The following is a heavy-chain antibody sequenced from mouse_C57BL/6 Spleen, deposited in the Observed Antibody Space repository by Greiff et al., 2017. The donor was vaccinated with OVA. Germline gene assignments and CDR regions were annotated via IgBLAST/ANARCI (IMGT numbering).Heavy chain of an antibody. CDR1: GYAFSSYW. J-gene: IGHJ1*03. V-gene: IGHV1-80*01. CDR3: AREDYYGSSYEYFDV. Sequence: VQLQQSGAELVKPGASVKISCKASGYAFSSYWMNWVKQRPGKGLEWIGQIYPGDGDTNYNGKFKGKATLTADKSSSTAYMQLSSLTSEDSAVYFCAREDYYGSSYEYFDVWGTGTTVTVSS. CDR2: IYPGDGDT. D-gene: IGHD1-1*01.